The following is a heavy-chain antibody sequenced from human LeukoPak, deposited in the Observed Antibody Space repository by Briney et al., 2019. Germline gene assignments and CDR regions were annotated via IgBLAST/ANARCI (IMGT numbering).Heavy chain of an antibody. Sequence: ASLKLSCKASGYTFTAYYMHWVRQAPGQGLEWMGSINPNSGGTNYEQKVQGRVTITRDTSVSTAYMELSRLTFDDTAVYYCARDRQGGSGWFDPWGQGSLVTVSS. J-gene: IGHJ5*02. CDR3: ARDRQGGSGWFDP. CDR2: INPNSGGT. D-gene: IGHD3-16*01. V-gene: IGHV1-2*02. CDR1: GYTFTAYY.